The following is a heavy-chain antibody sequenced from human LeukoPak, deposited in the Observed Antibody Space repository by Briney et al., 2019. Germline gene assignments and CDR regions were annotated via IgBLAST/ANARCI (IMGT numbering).Heavy chain of an antibody. J-gene: IGHJ4*02. CDR2: INHSGST. CDR1: GGSFSGYY. D-gene: IGHD2/OR15-2a*01. CDR3: ARDSTTWCDY. V-gene: IGHV4-34*01. Sequence: SETLSLTCAVYGGSFSGYYWSWIRQPPGKGLEWIGEINHSGSTNYNPSLKSRVTISVDTSKYQFSLKLSSVTAADTAVYYCARDSTTWCDYWGQGTLVTVSS.